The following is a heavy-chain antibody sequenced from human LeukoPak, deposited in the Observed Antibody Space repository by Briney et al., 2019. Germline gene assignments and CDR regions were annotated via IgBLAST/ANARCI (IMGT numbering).Heavy chain of an antibody. CDR3: ARLYQHDRSTDRPVDF. D-gene: IGHD3-22*01. J-gene: IGHJ4*02. V-gene: IGHV3-23*01. CDR2: IIASGGTT. Sequence: PGGSLRLSCTASGFPFSSYAMSWFRQTPGQGLEWVSSIIASGGTTYYADSVKGRFTTSRDNTQTTVYLQMNSLRAEDTAESYCARLYQHDRSTDRPVDFWGQRTRLSVSS. CDR1: GFPFSSYA.